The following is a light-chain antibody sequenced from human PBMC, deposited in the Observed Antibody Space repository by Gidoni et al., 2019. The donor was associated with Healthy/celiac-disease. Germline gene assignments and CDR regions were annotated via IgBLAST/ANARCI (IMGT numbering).Light chain of an antibody. CDR3: KRDNSDPIT. J-gene: IGKJ5*01. CDR2: AAS. CDR1: KGISNY. Sequence: QMTLSPSSLYALVGETVTITSRAIKGISNYLAWFQQKPGKAPKSLIYAASSLQSGVQSSFRGSGSGTDFTLTTSGLQPENFATYYCKRDNSDPITFGQGTRLEIK. V-gene: IGKV1-16*01.